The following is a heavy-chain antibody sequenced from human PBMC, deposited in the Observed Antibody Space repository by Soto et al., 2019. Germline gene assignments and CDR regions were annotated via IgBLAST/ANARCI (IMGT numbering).Heavy chain of an antibody. CDR1: GGTFSSYT. CDR3: ASPNPYRSGWYSAVNAFDI. Sequence: QVQLVQSGAEVKKPGSSVKVSCKASGGTFSSYTISWVRQAPGQGLEWMGRIIPILGIANYAQKFQGRVTSTADKSTSTAYMELSSLRSEDTAVYYCASPNPYRSGWYSAVNAFDIWGQGTMVTVSS. J-gene: IGHJ3*02. D-gene: IGHD6-19*01. CDR2: IIPILGIA. V-gene: IGHV1-69*02.